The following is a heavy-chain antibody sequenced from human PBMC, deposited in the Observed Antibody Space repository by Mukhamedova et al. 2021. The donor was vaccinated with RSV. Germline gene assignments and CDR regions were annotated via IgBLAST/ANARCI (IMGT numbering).Heavy chain of an antibody. V-gene: IGHV1-18*01. D-gene: IGHD6-19*01. CDR2: ISAYNGNT. Sequence: GISWVRQAPGQGLEWMGWISAYNGNTNYAQKLQGRVTMTTDTSTSTAYMELRSLRSDDTAVYYCARDIAVAGTDAFDIWGQGTMLT. CDR3: ARDIAVAGTDAFDI. J-gene: IGHJ3*02. CDR1: G.